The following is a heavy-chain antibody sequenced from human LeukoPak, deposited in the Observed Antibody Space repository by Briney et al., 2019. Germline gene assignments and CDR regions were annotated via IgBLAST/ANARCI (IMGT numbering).Heavy chain of an antibody. CDR1: GGSFSRYY. CDR2: IHYSGST. D-gene: IGHD5-12*01. Sequence: PSETLSLTCTVSGGSFSRYYWSWIRQPPGKGPEWIGNIHYSGSTNYNPSLKSRVTISIDTSKNQFSLRLSSVTAVDTAVYYCARVSGATITTYYGMDVWGQGTTVTVS. J-gene: IGHJ6*02. CDR3: ARVSGATITTYYGMDV. V-gene: IGHV4-59*01.